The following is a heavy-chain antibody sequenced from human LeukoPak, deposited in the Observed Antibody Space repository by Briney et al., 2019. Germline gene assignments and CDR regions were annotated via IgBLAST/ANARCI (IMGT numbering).Heavy chain of an antibody. Sequence: ASVKVSCKASGYTFTSYYMHWVRQAPGQGLEWMGIINPSGGSTSYAQKFQGRVTMTRDMSTSTVYMELSSLRSEDTAVYYCARGPYGDYVGWYFDLWGRGTLVTVSS. CDR2: INPSGGST. V-gene: IGHV1-46*01. D-gene: IGHD4-17*01. CDR3: ARGPYGDYVGWYFDL. CDR1: GYTFTSYY. J-gene: IGHJ2*01.